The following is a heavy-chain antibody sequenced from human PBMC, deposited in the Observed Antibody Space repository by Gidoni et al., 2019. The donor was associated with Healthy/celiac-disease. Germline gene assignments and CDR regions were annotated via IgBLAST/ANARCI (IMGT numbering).Heavy chain of an antibody. V-gene: IGHV3-11*01. CDR2: ISSSGGTI. D-gene: IGHD3-22*01. CDR1: GFTFRHSY. J-gene: IGHJ4*02. CDR3: ARERYYYDSSGSPSDY. Sequence: QVQLVESGGGLVKPGGSRRLSCAASGFTFRHSYMCWIRQAPGKGLELVSYISSSGGTIYYADSVKGRFTISRDNAKNSLYLQMNSLRAEDTAVYYCARERYYYDSSGSPSDYWGQGTLVTVSS.